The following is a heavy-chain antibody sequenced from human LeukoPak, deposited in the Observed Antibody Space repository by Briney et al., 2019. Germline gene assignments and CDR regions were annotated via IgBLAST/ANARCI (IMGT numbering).Heavy chain of an antibody. V-gene: IGHV4-59*08. J-gene: IGHJ4*02. D-gene: IGHD5-18*01. CDR1: GGSISSYY. CDR2: IYYSGST. Sequence: PSETLSLTCTVSGGSISSYYWSWIRQPPGKGLEWMGYIYYSGSTNYNPSLKSRVTISVDTSKNQFSLKLSSVTAADTAVYYCARSGYSYGNFDYWGQGTLVTVSS. CDR3: ARSGYSYGNFDY.